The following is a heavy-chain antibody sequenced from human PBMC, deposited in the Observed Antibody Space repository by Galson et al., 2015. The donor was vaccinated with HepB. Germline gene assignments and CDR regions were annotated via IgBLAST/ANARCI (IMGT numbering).Heavy chain of an antibody. CDR3: ARDHTYGQDYFYGMDA. D-gene: IGHD2-21*01. CDR1: GYTFISFF. CDR2: INPNVGNT. Sequence: SVKVSCKASGYTFISFFIHWVRQAPGQGLEWMAMINPNVGNTIYAQKFQGRVTVTRDTSSSTVFMELRDLTTEDTGVYYCARDHTYGQDYFYGMDAWGQGTTVIVS. J-gene: IGHJ6*02. V-gene: IGHV1-46*01.